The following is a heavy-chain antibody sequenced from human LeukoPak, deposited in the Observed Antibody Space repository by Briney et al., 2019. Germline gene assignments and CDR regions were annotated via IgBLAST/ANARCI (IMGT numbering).Heavy chain of an antibody. CDR2: INPSGGST. V-gene: IGHV1-46*01. Sequence: TSVKVSCKASGYTFTSYYMHWVRQAPGQGLEWMGIINPSGGSTSYAQKFQGRVTMTRDMSTSTVYMELSSLRSEDTAVYYCARDLYSSGWPGRYYYYYMDVWGKGTTVTVSS. D-gene: IGHD6-19*01. J-gene: IGHJ6*03. CDR1: GYTFTSYY. CDR3: ARDLYSSGWPGRYYYYYMDV.